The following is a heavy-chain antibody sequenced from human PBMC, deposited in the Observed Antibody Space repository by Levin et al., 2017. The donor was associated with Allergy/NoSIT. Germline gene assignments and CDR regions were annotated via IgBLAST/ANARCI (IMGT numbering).Heavy chain of an antibody. CDR3: ASRGRGSYDYVWGSYRYTVPPTPIDY. D-gene: IGHD3-16*02. V-gene: IGHV4-4*02. J-gene: IGHJ4*02. CDR1: GGSISSSNW. Sequence: GSLRLSCAVSGGSISSSNWWSWVRQPPGKGLEWIGEIYHSGSTNYNPSLKSRVTISVDKSKNQFSLKLSSVTAADTAVYYCASRGRGSYDYVWGSYRYTVPPTPIDYWGQGTLVTVSS. CDR2: IYHSGST.